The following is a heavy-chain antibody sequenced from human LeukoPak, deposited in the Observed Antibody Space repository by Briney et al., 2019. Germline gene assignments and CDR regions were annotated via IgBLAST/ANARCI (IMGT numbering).Heavy chain of an antibody. J-gene: IGHJ4*02. Sequence: PGESLKISCKGSGYSFTSYWIGWVRQMPGKGLEWMGIIYPGDSDTRYSPSFQGQVTISADKSISTAYLQWSSLKASDTAMYYCARGGEQWLFQLEESGTFDYWGQGTLVTVSS. D-gene: IGHD6-19*01. CDR2: IYPGDSDT. CDR3: ARGGEQWLFQLEESGTFDY. CDR1: GYSFTSYW. V-gene: IGHV5-51*01.